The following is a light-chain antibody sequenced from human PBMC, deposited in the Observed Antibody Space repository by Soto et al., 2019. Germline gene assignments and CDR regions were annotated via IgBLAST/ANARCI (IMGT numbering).Light chain of an antibody. CDR2: QDS. CDR3: QAWDSSTVV. V-gene: IGLV3-1*01. Sequence: SYELTQPPSVSVSPGQTASITCSGDKLGDKYACWYHQKPGQSPVLVIYQDSKRPSGIPERFSGSNSGNTATLTISGTQAMDEADYSCQAWDSSTVVFGGGTQLTVL. CDR1: KLGDKY. J-gene: IGLJ2*01.